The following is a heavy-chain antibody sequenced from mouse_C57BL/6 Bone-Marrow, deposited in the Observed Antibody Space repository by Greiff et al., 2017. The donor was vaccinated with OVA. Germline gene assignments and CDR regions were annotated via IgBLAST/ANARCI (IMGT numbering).Heavy chain of an antibody. CDR2: ISNLAYSI. D-gene: IGHD2-2*01. CDR3: AREAMVTTFGFYFDY. J-gene: IGHJ2*01. V-gene: IGHV5-15*04. Sequence: EVMLVESGGGLVQPGGSLKLSCAASGFTFSDYGMAWVRQAPRKGPEWVAFISNLAYSIYYADTVTGRFTISRENAKNTLYLEMSSLRSEDTAMYYCAREAMVTTFGFYFDYWGQGTTLTVSS. CDR1: GFTFSDYG.